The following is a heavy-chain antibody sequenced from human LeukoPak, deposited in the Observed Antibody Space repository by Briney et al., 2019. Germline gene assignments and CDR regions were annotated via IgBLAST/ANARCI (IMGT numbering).Heavy chain of an antibody. CDR3: VRYGSGSYLRDPFDY. CDR1: GFTFSSYG. Sequence: GRSLRLSCAASGFTFSSYGMHWVRQAPGKGLEWVAVIWYDGSNKYYADSVKGRFTISRDNADNTLFLQMNSLRAEDTAVYYCVRYGSGSYLRDPFDYWGQGTLVTVSS. V-gene: IGHV3-33*03. J-gene: IGHJ4*02. D-gene: IGHD3-10*01. CDR2: IWYDGSNK.